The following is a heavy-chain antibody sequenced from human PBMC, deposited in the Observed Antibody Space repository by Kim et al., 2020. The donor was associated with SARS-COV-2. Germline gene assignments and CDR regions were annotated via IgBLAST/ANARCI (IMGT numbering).Heavy chain of an antibody. D-gene: IGHD3-22*01. J-gene: IGHJ4*02. CDR3: AKVEDYYDSSGYYPTFDY. CDR1: GFTFDDYA. CDR2: ISGDGGST. Sequence: GGSLRLSCAASGFTFDDYAMHWVRQAPGKGLEWVSLISGDGGSTYYADSVKGRFTISRDNSKNSLYLQMNSLRTEDTALYYCAKVEDYYDSSGYYPTFDYWGQGTLVTVSS. V-gene: IGHV3-43*02.